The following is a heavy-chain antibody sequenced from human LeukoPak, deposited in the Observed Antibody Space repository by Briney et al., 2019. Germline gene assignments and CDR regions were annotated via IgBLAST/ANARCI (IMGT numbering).Heavy chain of an antibody. Sequence: SVKVSCKASGGTFSSYAISWVRQAPGQGLEWMGGIIPIFGTANYAQKFQGRVTITADESTSTAYMELSSLRSEDTAVYYCARGTYSGSYSFDYWGQGTLVTVSS. V-gene: IGHV1-69*13. CDR3: ARGTYSGSYSFDY. CDR2: IIPIFGTA. J-gene: IGHJ4*02. CDR1: GGTFSSYA. D-gene: IGHD1-26*01.